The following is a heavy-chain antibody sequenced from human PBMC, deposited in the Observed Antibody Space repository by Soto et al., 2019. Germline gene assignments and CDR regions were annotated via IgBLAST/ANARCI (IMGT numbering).Heavy chain of an antibody. CDR2: IIPIFGTA. Sequence: QVQLVQSGAEVKKPGSSVKVSCKASGGTFSSYAISWVRQAPGQGLEWMGGIIPIFGTANYAQKFQGRVTITADKYTSTAYMELSSLRSEDTAVYYCAREQSVGWLDGEGMDVWGQGTTVTVSS. CDR1: GGTFSSYA. V-gene: IGHV1-69*06. J-gene: IGHJ6*02. D-gene: IGHD1-26*01. CDR3: AREQSVGWLDGEGMDV.